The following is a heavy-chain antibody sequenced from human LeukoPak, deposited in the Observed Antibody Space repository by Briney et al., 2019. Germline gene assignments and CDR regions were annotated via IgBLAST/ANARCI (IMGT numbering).Heavy chain of an antibody. CDR2: IYGSGST. CDR1: GGSISSYY. Sequence: PSETLSLTCTVSGGSISSYYWSWIRQAAGKRLEWIGRIYGSGSTNYNPSLWGRVTMSVDTSKKQVSLNLSSVTAADTAVYYCARWRTAKTAFDYWGQGTLVTVSS. J-gene: IGHJ4*02. V-gene: IGHV4-4*07. CDR3: ARWRTAKTAFDY. D-gene: IGHD2-21*02.